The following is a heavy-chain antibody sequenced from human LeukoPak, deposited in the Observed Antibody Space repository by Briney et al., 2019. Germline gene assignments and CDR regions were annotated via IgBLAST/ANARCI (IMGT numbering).Heavy chain of an antibody. CDR2: IRSKPDGGTT. Sequence: PGGSLRLSCTASGFTFGDYAMSWFRQAPGKGLEWVGFIRSKPDGGTTEYAASVKGRFMISRDDSKSIAYLQMNSLKTEDTAVYYCTNPPRADSSVYPPSWGQGTLVTVSS. D-gene: IGHD3-22*01. V-gene: IGHV3-49*03. J-gene: IGHJ4*02. CDR1: GFTFGDYA. CDR3: TNPPRADSSVYPPS.